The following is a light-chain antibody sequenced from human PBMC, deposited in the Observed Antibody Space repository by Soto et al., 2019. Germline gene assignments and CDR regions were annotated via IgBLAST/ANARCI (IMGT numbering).Light chain of an antibody. CDR3: SSYAGNYTLD. CDR2: DVN. V-gene: IGLV2-11*01. CDR1: GSDVGTYNS. J-gene: IGLJ2*01. Sequence: QPVLTQPRSVSGSPGQSVTISCTGAGSDVGTYNSVSWYQQHPGKAPKLMIYDVNKRPSGVPDRFSGSMSGNTASLTISGLQADDEADYHCSSYAGNYTLDFGGGTKLTVL.